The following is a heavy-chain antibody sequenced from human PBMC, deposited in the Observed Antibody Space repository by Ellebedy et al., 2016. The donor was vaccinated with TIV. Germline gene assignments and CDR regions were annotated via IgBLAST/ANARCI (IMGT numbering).Heavy chain of an antibody. D-gene: IGHD3-10*01. CDR3: ARDPEGAYYYGSGKFDY. J-gene: IGHJ4*02. CDR1: GYTSTSHT. CDR2: INAGNGNT. Sequence: ASVKVSCXASGYTSTSHTIDWVRQAPGQRLEWLGWINAGNGNTKYSQKFQGRVTITRDTSASTVYMEMSSLRSEDTAVFYCARDPEGAYYYGSGKFDYWGQGTLVTVSS. V-gene: IGHV1-3*01.